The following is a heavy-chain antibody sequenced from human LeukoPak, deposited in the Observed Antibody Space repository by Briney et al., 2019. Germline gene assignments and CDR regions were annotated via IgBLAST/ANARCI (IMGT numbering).Heavy chain of an antibody. Sequence: SETLSLTCTVSGGSISSYYWSWIRQPAGKGLEWIGRICTSGSTNYNPSLKSRVTMSVDTSKNQFSLKLSSVTAADTAVYYCARGGYSSGWYYFDYGGQGTLVTVSS. D-gene: IGHD6-19*01. V-gene: IGHV4-4*07. CDR2: ICTSGST. J-gene: IGHJ4*02. CDR3: ARGGYSSGWYYFDY. CDR1: GGSISSYY.